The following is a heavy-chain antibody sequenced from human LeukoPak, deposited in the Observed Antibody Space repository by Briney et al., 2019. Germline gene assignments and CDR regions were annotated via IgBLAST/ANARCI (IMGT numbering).Heavy chain of an antibody. CDR1: GGSISSSNW. J-gene: IGHJ3*02. D-gene: IGHD3-10*01. V-gene: IGHV4-4*02. CDR2: IYHSGST. Sequence: SETLSLTCAVSGGSISSSNWWSWVRQPPGKGLEWIGEIYHSGSTNYNPSLKSRVTISVDKSKNQFSLKLSFVTAADTAVYYCARGGYYGSGSYSDDAFDIWGQGTMVTVSS. CDR3: ARGGYYGSGSYSDDAFDI.